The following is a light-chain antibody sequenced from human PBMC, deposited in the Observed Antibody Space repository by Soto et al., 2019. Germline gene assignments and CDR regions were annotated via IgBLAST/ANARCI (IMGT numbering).Light chain of an antibody. V-gene: IGLV2-14*01. CDR2: GVT. J-gene: IGLJ2*01. Sequence: QSALTQPASVSGSPGQSITISCTGTSSDVGGYNYVSWYQQHPGKAPKLMIYGVTNRPSGVSNRFSGSKSGNTASLTISGLQAEDEAEAYCSSYTSSTTLSVVFGGGTKLTVL. CDR3: SSYTSSTTLSVV. CDR1: SSDVGGYNY.